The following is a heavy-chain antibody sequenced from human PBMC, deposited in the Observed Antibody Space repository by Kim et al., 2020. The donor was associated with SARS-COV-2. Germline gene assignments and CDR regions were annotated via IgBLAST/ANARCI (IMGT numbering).Heavy chain of an antibody. CDR3: ARLRSGVGWFDP. D-gene: IGHD5-12*01. Sequence: YYTPSLKSHVTISVDTSNNHFSLRLSSVTAADTAVYYCARLRSGVGWFDPWGQGTLVTVSS. J-gene: IGHJ5*02. V-gene: IGHV4-39*02.